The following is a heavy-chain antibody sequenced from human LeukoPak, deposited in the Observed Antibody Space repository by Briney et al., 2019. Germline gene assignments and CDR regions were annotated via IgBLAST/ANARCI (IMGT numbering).Heavy chain of an antibody. V-gene: IGHV1-24*01. CDR2: FDPEDGET. Sequence: ASVKVSCKVSGYTLTELSMHWVRQAPGKGLEWMGGFDPEDGETIYAQKFQGRVTMTEDTSTDTACMELSSLRSEDTAVYYCATPPSLLQAFDYWGQGTLVTASS. CDR3: ATPPSLLQAFDY. CDR1: GYTLTELS. D-gene: IGHD3-22*01. J-gene: IGHJ4*02.